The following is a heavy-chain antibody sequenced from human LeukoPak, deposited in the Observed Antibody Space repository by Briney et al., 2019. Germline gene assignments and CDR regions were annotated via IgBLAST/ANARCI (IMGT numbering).Heavy chain of an antibody. CDR3: ASNPTYDFWSGAHFDY. CDR1: GGTFSSYA. J-gene: IGHJ4*02. CDR2: IIPIFGTA. V-gene: IGHV1-69*05. Sequence: SVKVSCNASGGTFSSYAISWVRQAPGQGLEWMGGIIPIFGTANYAQKFQGRVTITTDESTSTAYMELSSLRSEDTAVYYCASNPTYDFWSGAHFDYWGQGTLVTVSS. D-gene: IGHD3-3*01.